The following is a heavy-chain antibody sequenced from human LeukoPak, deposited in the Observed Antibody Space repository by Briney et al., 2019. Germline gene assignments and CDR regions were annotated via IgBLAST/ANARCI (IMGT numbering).Heavy chain of an antibody. J-gene: IGHJ4*02. Sequence: PSETLSLTCTVSGGSISSYYWSWIRQPAGKGLEWIGRIYTSGSTNYNPSLKSRVTISVDRSKNQFSLKLSSVTAADTAVYYCARGLGYCSGGSCYPAYWGQGTLVTVSS. CDR1: GGSISSYY. CDR2: IYTSGST. V-gene: IGHV4-4*07. D-gene: IGHD2-15*01. CDR3: ARGLGYCSGGSCYPAY.